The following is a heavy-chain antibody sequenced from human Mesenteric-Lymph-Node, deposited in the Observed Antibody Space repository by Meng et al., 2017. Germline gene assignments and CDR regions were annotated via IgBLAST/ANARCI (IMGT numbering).Heavy chain of an antibody. V-gene: IGHV6-1*01. D-gene: IGHD1-26*01. CDR3: ARDRGSNYPFDY. CDR1: GDSVSSTGVA. CDR2: TFYRSKWYY. Sequence: LQQSGPGLGKPPATPSLPWAFSGDSVSSTGVAWNGIRQAPSRGLEWLGRTFYRSKWYYDYAVSVKSRITINPDTSKNQFSLQLSSVTPEDTAVYYCARDRGSNYPFDYWGQGTLVTVSS. J-gene: IGHJ4*02.